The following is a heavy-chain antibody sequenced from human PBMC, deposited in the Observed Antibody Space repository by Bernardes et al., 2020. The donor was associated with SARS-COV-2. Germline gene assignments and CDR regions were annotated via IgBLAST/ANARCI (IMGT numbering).Heavy chain of an antibody. Sequence: SETLSLTCAVSGYSISSGYYRGWIRQPPGKGLEWIGYIYYSGSTNYNPSLQSRVTMSVDTSKNQFSLTLSSVTATDTAVYYCARGTERFQLLWRFDYWGRGTLVTVSS. J-gene: IGHJ4*02. CDR2: IYYSGST. CDR1: GYSISSGYY. V-gene: IGHV4-38-2*01. CDR3: ARGTERFQLLWRFDY. D-gene: IGHD2-2*01.